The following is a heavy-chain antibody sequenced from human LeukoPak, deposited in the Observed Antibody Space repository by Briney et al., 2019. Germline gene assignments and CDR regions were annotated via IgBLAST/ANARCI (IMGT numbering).Heavy chain of an antibody. CDR1: GYSFTSYW. CDR2: IYPGDSDS. Sequence: GESLKISCKGSGYSFTSYWIGWVRQMPGTGLEWMGIIYPGDSDSRYSPSFQGQVTISADKSIGTAYLQWSSLKASDTAMYYCARPIIVGALGRFDYWGQGTLVTVSS. V-gene: IGHV5-51*01. CDR3: ARPIIVGALGRFDY. J-gene: IGHJ4*02. D-gene: IGHD1-26*01.